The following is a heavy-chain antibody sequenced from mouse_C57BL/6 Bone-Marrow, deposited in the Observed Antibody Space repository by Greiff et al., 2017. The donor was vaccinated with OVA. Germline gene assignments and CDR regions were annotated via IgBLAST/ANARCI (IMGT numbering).Heavy chain of an antibody. CDR1: GFTFSSYA. Sequence: EVMLVASGGGLVKPGGSLKLSCAASGFTFSSYAMSWVRQTPEKRLEWVATISDGGSYTYYPDNVKGRFTISRDNAKNNLYLQMSHLKSEDTAMYYCAREPTIVTTGFAYWGQGTLVTVSA. CDR3: AREPTIVTTGFAY. CDR2: ISDGGSYT. D-gene: IGHD2-5*01. J-gene: IGHJ3*01. V-gene: IGHV5-4*01.